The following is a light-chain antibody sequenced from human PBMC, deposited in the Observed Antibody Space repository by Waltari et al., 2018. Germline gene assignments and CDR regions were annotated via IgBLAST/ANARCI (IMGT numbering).Light chain of an antibody. CDR2: DVS. CDR1: SRGVGAYNS. V-gene: IGLV2-14*01. Sequence: HSALTQPASVSGSPGQSITISCTGTSRGVGAYNSVDWYQQHPVKAPQVLIDDVSNRPAGVSECFAGPKSGNTASLTTAGLQAEDEAGYYCTSHARTRGGIFGGGTQLTVL. J-gene: IGLJ2*01. CDR3: TSHARTRGGI.